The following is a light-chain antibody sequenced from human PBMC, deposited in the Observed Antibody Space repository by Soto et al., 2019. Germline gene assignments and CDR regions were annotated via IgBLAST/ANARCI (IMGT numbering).Light chain of an antibody. V-gene: IGLV2-14*01. J-gene: IGLJ2*01. CDR2: DVS. CDR3: SSYTSSSSWA. CDR1: SSDVGGYNS. Sequence: QSVLTQPASVSGSPGQSITISCTGTSSDVGGYNSVSWYQQHPGKAPKVMIYDVSNRPSGVSNRFSGSKSGNTASLTISGLQAEDEADYYCSSYTSSSSWAFGGGTSAPS.